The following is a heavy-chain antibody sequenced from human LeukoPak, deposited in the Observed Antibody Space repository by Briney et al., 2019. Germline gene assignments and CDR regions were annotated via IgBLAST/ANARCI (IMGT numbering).Heavy chain of an antibody. J-gene: IGHJ4*02. D-gene: IGHD6-13*01. CDR3: AHTVAAAVLFDY. CDR1: GFSLSTSGVG. V-gene: IGHV2-5*02. Sequence: SGPTLVIPTQTLTLTCTFSGFSLSTSGVGGGWIRQPPGKALEWLALIYWDDDKRYSPSLKSRLTITKDTSKNQVVLTLTNMDPVDTATYYCAHTVAAAVLFDYWGQGTLVTVSS. CDR2: IYWDDDK.